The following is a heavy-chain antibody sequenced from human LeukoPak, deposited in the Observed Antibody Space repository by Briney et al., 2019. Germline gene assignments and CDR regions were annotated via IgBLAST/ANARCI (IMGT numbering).Heavy chain of an antibody. CDR3: AKAAAGSYDILTGYYTRISDY. V-gene: IGHV3-23*01. CDR2: ISGSSGSA. Sequence: GGSLRLSCAASGFTFSSYAMSWVRQAPGKGPEWVSAISGSSGSAYYANSVKGRFTISRDNSKNTLYLQMNSLRAEDTAVYYCAKAAAGSYDILTGYYTRISDYWGQGTLVTVSS. D-gene: IGHD3-9*01. J-gene: IGHJ4*02. CDR1: GFTFSSYA.